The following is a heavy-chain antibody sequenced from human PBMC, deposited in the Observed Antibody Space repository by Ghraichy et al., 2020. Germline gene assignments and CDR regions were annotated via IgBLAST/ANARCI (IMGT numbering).Heavy chain of an antibody. CDR2: ISGSGRNT. D-gene: IGHD2-8*01. V-gene: IGHV3-23*01. CDR3: TKELPCTNSCPPAAAN. J-gene: IGHJ4*02. Sequence: GGSLRLSCAASGFTFSSSSMSWVRQAPGKGLEWVSAISGSGRNTYYADSVKGRFTISRDNSKNTLYLQMNSLRAEDTSVYYCTKELPCTNSCPPAAANWGQGTLVTVSS. CDR1: GFTFSSSS.